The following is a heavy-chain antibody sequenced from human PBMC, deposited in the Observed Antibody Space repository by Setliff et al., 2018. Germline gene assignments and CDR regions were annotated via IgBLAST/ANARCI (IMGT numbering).Heavy chain of an antibody. D-gene: IGHD6-19*01. CDR2: ISSSGSTI. V-gene: IGHV3-48*04. Sequence: GSLRLSCAASGFTFSSYWMSWVRQAPGKGLEWVSYISSSGSTIYYADSVKGRFTISRDNSKNSLYLQMNSLRAEDTALYYCAKDSVAVAGTDFYYYYGMDVWGQGTTVTVSS. J-gene: IGHJ6*02. CDR1: GFTFSSYW. CDR3: AKDSVAVAGTDFYYYYGMDV.